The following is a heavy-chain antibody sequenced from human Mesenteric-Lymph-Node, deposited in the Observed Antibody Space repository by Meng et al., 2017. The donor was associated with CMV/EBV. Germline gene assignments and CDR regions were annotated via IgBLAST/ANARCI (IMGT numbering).Heavy chain of an antibody. CDR2: VSYNGNT. Sequence: SETLSLTCTVSGGSINSFYWSWVRQPPGEGLEWIGYVSYNGNTNYNPSLKSRVTISADTSKNQFSLKLSSMTAADTAVYYCARERGDYYVSGNWFDPWGQGTLVIVSS. CDR3: ARERGDYYVSGNWFDP. CDR1: GGSINSFY. J-gene: IGHJ5*02. V-gene: IGHV4-59*01. D-gene: IGHD3-10*01.